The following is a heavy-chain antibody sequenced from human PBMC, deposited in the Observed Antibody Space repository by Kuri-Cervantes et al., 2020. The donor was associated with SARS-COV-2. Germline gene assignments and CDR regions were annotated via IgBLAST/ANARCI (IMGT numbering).Heavy chain of an antibody. J-gene: IGHJ4*02. CDR2: ISHDGKNK. Sequence: GESLKISCAASGFNFSRADMHWVRQAPGKGLEWVAVISHDGKNKKCIASGKGRSTISRDNSQNSLYLHMKSLRSEDTAMYYCAKDRVGVQDFWGQGTLVTVSS. CDR3: AKDRVGVQDF. V-gene: IGHV3-30*18. CDR1: GFNFSRAD. D-gene: IGHD2-21*01.